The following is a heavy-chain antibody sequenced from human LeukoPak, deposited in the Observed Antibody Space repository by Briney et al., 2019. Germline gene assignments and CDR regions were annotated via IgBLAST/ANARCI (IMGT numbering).Heavy chain of an antibody. J-gene: IGHJ4*02. V-gene: IGHV4-4*02. CDR2: VNLQGST. CDR3: AREGGPYRPLDY. CDR1: GGSITSTNY. Sequence: SGTLSLTCGVSGGSITSTNYWTWVRQPPRKGLEWIGEVNLQGSTNYNPSLMGRVAISVDMSENHISLQLTSVTAADTAVYYCAREGGPYRPLDYSGQGTMVTVSS.